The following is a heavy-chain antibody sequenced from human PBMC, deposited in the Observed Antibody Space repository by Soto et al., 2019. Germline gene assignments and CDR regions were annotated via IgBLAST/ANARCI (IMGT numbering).Heavy chain of an antibody. CDR1: GGSISSCGSS. V-gene: IGHV4-30-2*01. J-gene: IGHJ5*02. CDR2: IYHSGST. D-gene: IGHD1-26*01. CDR3: ARAPGYSGNWFDP. Sequence: SXTRSLTGAVSGGSISSCGSSWIWIRQPPGKGLEWIGYIYHSGSTYYNPSLKSRVTISVDRSKNQFSLKLSSVTAADTAVYYCARAPGYSGNWFDPWGQGTLVTVSS.